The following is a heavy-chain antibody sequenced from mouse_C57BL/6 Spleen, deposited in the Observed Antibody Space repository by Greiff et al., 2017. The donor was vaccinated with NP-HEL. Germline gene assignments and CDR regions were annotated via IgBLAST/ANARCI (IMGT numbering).Heavy chain of an antibody. CDR3: ARRVLDGYFDV. CDR2: IYPGSGTT. CDR1: GYTFTDYY. Sequence: VQLQQSGAELVRPGASVKLSCKASGYTFTDYYINWVKQRPGQGLEWIARIYPGSGTTYYNEKFKGKATLTAEKSSSTAYMQLSSLTSEDSAVYFCARRVLDGYFDVWGTGTTVTVSS. D-gene: IGHD2-14*01. V-gene: IGHV1-76*01. J-gene: IGHJ1*03.